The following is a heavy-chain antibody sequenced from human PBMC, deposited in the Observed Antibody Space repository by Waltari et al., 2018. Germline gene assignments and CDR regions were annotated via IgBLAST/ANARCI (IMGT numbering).Heavy chain of an antibody. V-gene: IGHV2-5*01. CDR1: GFSLSTSGVG. CDR2: IYWNDDK. J-gene: IGHJ4*02. CDR3: AHNPYSSGWGVGHDY. D-gene: IGHD6-19*01. Sequence: QITLKESGPTLVKPTQTLTLTCTFSGFSLSTSGVGVGWIRKPPGKALEWLALIYWNDDKSYSPSLKSRLTITKDTSKNQVVLTMTNMDPVDTATYSCAHNPYSSGWGVGHDYWGQGTLVTVSS.